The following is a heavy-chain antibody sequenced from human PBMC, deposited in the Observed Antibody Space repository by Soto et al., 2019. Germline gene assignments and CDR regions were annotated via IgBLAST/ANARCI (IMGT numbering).Heavy chain of an antibody. CDR1: GGSFSSYA. Sequence: QVQLVQSGADVKKPGSSVRVSCKPSGGSFSSYAVNWVRQAPGQGLEWVGGIIPVFGTVNYAEKFQGRVTITADESTNASYMELSSLTSEDTAVYYCARALKGALRQLWPLGDWGQGTLVTVSS. CDR2: IIPVFGTV. CDR3: ARALKGALRQLWPLGD. V-gene: IGHV1-69*01. J-gene: IGHJ4*02. D-gene: IGHD3-10*01.